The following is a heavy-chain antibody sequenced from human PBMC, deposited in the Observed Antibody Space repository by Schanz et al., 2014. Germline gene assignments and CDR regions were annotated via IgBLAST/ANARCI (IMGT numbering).Heavy chain of an antibody. CDR3: ARDGGRDGYNLAFDV. D-gene: IGHD5-12*01. CDR2: MYINSGST. CDR1: GFTVNTNY. V-gene: IGHV3-53*01. J-gene: IGHJ3*01. Sequence: EMQVVESGGGLIQPGGSLRLSCAVSGFTVNTNYMSRVRQAPGKGLEWISSMYINSGSTQYADSVKGRFIISRDSSKNTLFLQMNSLRAEDTAVYFCARDGGRDGYNLAFDVWGQGTLVTVSS.